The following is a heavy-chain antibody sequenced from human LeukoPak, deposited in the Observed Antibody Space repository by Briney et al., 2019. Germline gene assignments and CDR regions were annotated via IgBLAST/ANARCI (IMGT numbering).Heavy chain of an antibody. J-gene: IGHJ6*02. CDR3: ARIPYLYYYGMDV. CDR1: GGSFSGYY. CDR2: INHSGST. Sequence: SETLSLTCAVYGGSFSGYYWSWIRQPPGKGLEWIGEINHSGSTNYNPSLKSRVTISVDTSKNQFSLKLSSVTAADTAVYYCARIPYLYYYGMDVWGQGTTVTVSS. V-gene: IGHV4-34*01.